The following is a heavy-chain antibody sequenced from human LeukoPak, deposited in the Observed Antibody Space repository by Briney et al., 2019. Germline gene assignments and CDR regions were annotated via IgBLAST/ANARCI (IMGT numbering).Heavy chain of an antibody. J-gene: IGHJ5*02. CDR2: INHSGST. CDR3: ARGGGVVVPAAARGWFDP. V-gene: IGHV4-34*01. Sequence: SETLSLTCAVCGGSFSGCYWSWIRQPPGKGLEWIGEINHSGSTNYNPSLKSRVTISVDTSKNQFSLKLSSVTAADTAVYYCARGGGVVVPAAARGWFDPWGQGTLVTVCS. CDR1: GGSFSGCY. D-gene: IGHD2-2*01.